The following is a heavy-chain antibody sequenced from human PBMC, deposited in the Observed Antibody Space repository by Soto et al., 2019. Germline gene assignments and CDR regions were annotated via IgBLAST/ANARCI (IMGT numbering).Heavy chain of an antibody. CDR3: ARDLDGGSGWELVD. V-gene: IGHV1-46*01. J-gene: IGHJ4*02. Sequence: ASVKVSCKAFGYTFTSYYMYWVRQAPGQGLEWMGIIDPSGGSTSYAQEFQGRVTMTRDASTGTVYMELSSLRSEDTAVYYCARDLDGGSGWELVDWGQGTLVTVSS. CDR1: GYTFTSYY. D-gene: IGHD1-26*01. CDR2: IDPSGGST.